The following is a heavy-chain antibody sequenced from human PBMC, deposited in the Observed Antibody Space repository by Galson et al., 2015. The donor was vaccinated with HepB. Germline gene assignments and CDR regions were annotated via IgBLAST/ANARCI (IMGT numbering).Heavy chain of an antibody. CDR3: ARGRIAVAYYGMDV. V-gene: IGHV1-69*02. CDR2: IIPILGIA. Sequence: SVKVSCKASGGTFSSYTISWVRQAPGQGLEWMGRIIPILGIANYAQKFQGRVTITADKSTSAAYMELSSLRSEDTAVYYCARGRIAVAYYGMDVWGQGTTVTVSS. D-gene: IGHD6-19*01. CDR1: GGTFSSYT. J-gene: IGHJ6*02.